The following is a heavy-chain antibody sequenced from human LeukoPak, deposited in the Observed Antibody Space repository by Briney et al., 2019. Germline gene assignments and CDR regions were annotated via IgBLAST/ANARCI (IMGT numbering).Heavy chain of an antibody. CDR1: GFTFSSYW. CDR2: ISYDGSNK. D-gene: IGHD5-24*01. J-gene: IGHJ4*02. V-gene: IGHV3-30*18. Sequence: GGSLRLSCAASGFTFSSYWMHWVRQAPGKGLEWVAVISYDGSNKYYADSVKGRFTISRDNSKNTLYLQMNSLRAEDTAVYYRAKDQGGYNDYWGQGTLVTVSS. CDR3: AKDQGGYNDY.